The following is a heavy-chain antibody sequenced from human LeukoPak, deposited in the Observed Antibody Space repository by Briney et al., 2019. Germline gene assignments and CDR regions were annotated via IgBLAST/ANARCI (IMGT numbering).Heavy chain of an antibody. D-gene: IGHD5-12*01. CDR1: GFTFSSYA. CDR3: VKERGHRGDDAWPCYY. CDR2: ISGSGGST. J-gene: IGHJ4*02. V-gene: IGHV3-23*01. Sequence: GGSLRLSCAASGFTFSSYAMSWVRQAPGKGLEWVSAISGSGGSTYYADSVKGRFTISRDNSKNTLYLQMNSLRAEDTAVYYCVKERGHRGDDAWPCYYWGQGTLVTVSS.